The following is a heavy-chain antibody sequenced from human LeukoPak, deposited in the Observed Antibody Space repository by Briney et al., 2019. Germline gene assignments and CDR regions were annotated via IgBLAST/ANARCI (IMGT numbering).Heavy chain of an antibody. V-gene: IGHV3-7*01. D-gene: IGHD5-18*01. CDR1: GFTFSSYS. Sequence: GGSLRLSCAASGFTFSSYSMNWVRQAPGKGLEWVANIKQDGSEKYYVDSVKGRFTISRDNAKNSLYLQMNSLRAEDTAVYYCARVGTAMVTWYYYYMDVWGKGTTVTVSS. CDR2: IKQDGSEK. CDR3: ARVGTAMVTWYYYYMDV. J-gene: IGHJ6*03.